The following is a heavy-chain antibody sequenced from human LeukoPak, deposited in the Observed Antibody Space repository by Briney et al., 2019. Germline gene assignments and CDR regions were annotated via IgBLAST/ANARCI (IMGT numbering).Heavy chain of an antibody. J-gene: IGHJ4*02. CDR3: AKVRGNTAMDFDY. Sequence: GGSLRLSCAASGFTFSTYSMNWVRQAPGKGLEWVSAISGSGGSTYYADSVKGRFTISRDNSKNTLYLQMNSLRAEDTAVYYCAKVRGNTAMDFDYWGQGTLVTVSS. V-gene: IGHV3-23*01. CDR1: GFTFSTYS. CDR2: ISGSGGST. D-gene: IGHD5-18*01.